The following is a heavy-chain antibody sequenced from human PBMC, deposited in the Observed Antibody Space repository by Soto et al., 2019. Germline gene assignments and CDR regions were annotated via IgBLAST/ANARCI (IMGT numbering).Heavy chain of an antibody. CDR3: ARSGGGSGWL. V-gene: IGHV4-39*07. CDR1: GGSIRSSSYY. J-gene: IGHJ4*02. Sequence: QLQLQESGPGLVKPSETLSLTCTVSGGSIRSSSYYWGWIRQPPGKGLEWIGSIYYSGSTKYNPSLRSRVTISVDTSKNQFSRKLTSVTAADTAVYYWARSGGGSGWLGGQGTLVTVSS. D-gene: IGHD6-19*01. CDR2: IYYSGST.